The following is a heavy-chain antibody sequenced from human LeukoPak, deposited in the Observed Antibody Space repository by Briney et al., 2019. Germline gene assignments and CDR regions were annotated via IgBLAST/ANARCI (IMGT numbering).Heavy chain of an antibody. CDR3: AAGIAAAGGPCDC. Sequence: ASVKVSCKASGGTFSSYAISWVRQAPGQGLEWMGGIIPIFGTANYAQKFQGRVTITADESTSTAYMELSSLRSEDTAVYYCAAGIAAAGGPCDCWGQGTLVTVSS. CDR1: GGTFSSYA. J-gene: IGHJ4*02. CDR2: IIPIFGTA. V-gene: IGHV1-69*13. D-gene: IGHD6-13*01.